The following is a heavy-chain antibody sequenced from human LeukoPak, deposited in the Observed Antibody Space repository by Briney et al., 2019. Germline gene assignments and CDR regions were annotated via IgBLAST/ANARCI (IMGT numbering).Heavy chain of an antibody. Sequence: GGSLRLSCAAFRITFSSYWMHWVRQGPGKGLVWVSRINSDGSSTTYADSVKGRFTISRDNAKKTLYLQMNSLRAEDTAVYYCARGSYGYDYWGQGTLVTVSS. V-gene: IGHV3-74*01. CDR3: ARGSYGYDY. D-gene: IGHD5-18*01. CDR2: INSDGSST. J-gene: IGHJ4*02. CDR1: RITFSSYW.